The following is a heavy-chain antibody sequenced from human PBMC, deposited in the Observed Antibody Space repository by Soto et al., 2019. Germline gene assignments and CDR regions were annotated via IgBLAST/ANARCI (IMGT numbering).Heavy chain of an antibody. V-gene: IGHV4-34*01. CDR3: ARTRSDSSSWYNWFDP. CDR1: GGSFSGYY. J-gene: IGHJ5*02. Sequence: ASETLSLTCAVYGGSFSGYYWSWIRQPPGKGLEWIGEINHSGSTNYNPSLKSRVTISVDTSKNQFSLKLSSVTAADTAVYYCARTRSDSSSWYNWFDPWGQGTLVTVSS. D-gene: IGHD6-13*01. CDR2: INHSGST.